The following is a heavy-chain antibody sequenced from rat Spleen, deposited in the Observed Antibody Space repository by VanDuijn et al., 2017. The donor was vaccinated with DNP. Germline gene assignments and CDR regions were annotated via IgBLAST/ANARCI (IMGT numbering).Heavy chain of an antibody. CDR2: ISASGGST. CDR1: GFTFSTFP. CDR3: TRDLHFGYNYAFDY. D-gene: IGHD1-4*01. V-gene: IGHV5-46*01. J-gene: IGHJ2*01. Sequence: EVQLVESGGGLVLPGRSLRLSCTASGFTFSTFPMAWVRQAPTKGLEWVTTISASGGSTYYRDYVKGRFTVSRENAQSTLYLQMTNLRSEDTATYYCTRDLHFGYNYAFDYWGQGVLVSVSS.